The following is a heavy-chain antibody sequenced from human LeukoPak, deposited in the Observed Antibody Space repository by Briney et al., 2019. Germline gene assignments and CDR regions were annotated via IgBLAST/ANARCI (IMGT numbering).Heavy chain of an antibody. D-gene: IGHD7-27*01. Sequence: GGSLRLSCAASGSTFSSYGMHWARQAPGKGLEWVAVISYDGSNKYYADSVKGRFTISRDNSKNSLYLQMNSLRAEDTAVYYCARDSGPGDQDYWGQGTLVTVSS. CDR3: ARDSGPGDQDY. CDR1: GSTFSSYG. V-gene: IGHV3-30*03. J-gene: IGHJ4*02. CDR2: ISYDGSNK.